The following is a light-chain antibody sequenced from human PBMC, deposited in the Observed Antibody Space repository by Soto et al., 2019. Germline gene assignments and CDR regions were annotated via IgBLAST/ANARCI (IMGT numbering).Light chain of an antibody. CDR1: QSVSSSY. J-gene: IGKJ1*01. Sequence: EIVLTLSPGTLSLSKRERATLSRMASQSVSSSYLAWYQQKPGQAPRLLIYGASSRATGIPDRFSGSGSGTDFTLTISRLEPEDFALYYCQQYGSSPATFGQGTKVDI. CDR3: QQYGSSPAT. CDR2: GAS. V-gene: IGKV3-20*01.